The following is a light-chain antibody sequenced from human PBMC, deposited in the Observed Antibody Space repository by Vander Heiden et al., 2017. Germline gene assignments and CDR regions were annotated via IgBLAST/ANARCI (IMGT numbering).Light chain of an antibody. CDR3: SSYTSSSTEV. V-gene: IGLV2-14*01. CDR1: SSDVGGYNY. J-gene: IGLJ1*01. Sequence: QSALTQPASVSGSPAQSITISCTGTSSDVGGYNYVSWYQQHPGKAPKLMMYEVSNRPSGVSNRCSGSKSGNTASLTISGLQAEDEADDYCSSYTSSSTEVCGTGTKVTVL. CDR2: EVS.